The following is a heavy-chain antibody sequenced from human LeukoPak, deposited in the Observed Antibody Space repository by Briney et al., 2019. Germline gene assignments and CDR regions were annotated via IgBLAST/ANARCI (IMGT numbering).Heavy chain of an antibody. CDR2: IYHSGST. CDR1: GYSISSGYY. D-gene: IGHD2-8*02. Sequence: SETLSLTCSVSGYSISSGYYWGWIRQPPGKELEWIGRIYHSGSTYYDPSLKSRVTISLDTSRNQFSLKLSSVTATDTAVYYCASRTSVWGQGTLVTVSS. J-gene: IGHJ4*02. CDR3: ASRTSV. V-gene: IGHV4-38-2*02.